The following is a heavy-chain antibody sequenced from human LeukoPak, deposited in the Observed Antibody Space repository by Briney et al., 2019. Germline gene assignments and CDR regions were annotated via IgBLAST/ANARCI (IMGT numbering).Heavy chain of an antibody. J-gene: IGHJ4*02. CDR2: IWYVGSNK. Sequence: TGGSLRLSCAASGFTFSSYGMHWVRQAPGKGLEWVAVIWYVGSNKYYADSVKGRFTISRDNSKNTLYLQMNSLRAEDTAVYYCARESHDSSGYYLGKLDYWGQGTLVTVSS. CDR1: GFTFSSYG. V-gene: IGHV3-33*01. CDR3: ARESHDSSGYYLGKLDY. D-gene: IGHD3-22*01.